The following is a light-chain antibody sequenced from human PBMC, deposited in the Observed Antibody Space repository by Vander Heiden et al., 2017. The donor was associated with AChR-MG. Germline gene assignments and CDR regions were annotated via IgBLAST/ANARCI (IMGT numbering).Light chain of an antibody. J-gene: IGKJ1*01. CDR3: QQDHRSPWT. CDR1: QYINSW. CDR2: KAS. V-gene: IGKV1-5*03. Sequence: DIQMTQSPVTLSASIGDRVTITCRASQYINSWLSWYQQKPGNAPRLLIYKASVLENGVPSRFNGSASGTEFTLTIGGLQPEDFGTYFCQQDHRSPWTFGQRTKVEFK.